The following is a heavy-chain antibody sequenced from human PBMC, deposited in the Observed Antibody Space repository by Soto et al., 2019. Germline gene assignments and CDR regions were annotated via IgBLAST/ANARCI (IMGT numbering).Heavy chain of an antibody. V-gene: IGHV4-34*01. CDR3: ARVHNELNRGGDCYYFDY. J-gene: IGHJ4*02. CDR1: GGSFSGYY. CDR2: INHSGST. D-gene: IGHD2-21*02. Sequence: PSETLSLTCAVYGGSFSGYYWSWIRQPPGKGLEWIGEINHSGSTNYNPSLKSRVTISVDTSKNQFSLKLSSVTAADTAVYYCARVHNELNRGGDCYYFDYWGQGTLVTVSS.